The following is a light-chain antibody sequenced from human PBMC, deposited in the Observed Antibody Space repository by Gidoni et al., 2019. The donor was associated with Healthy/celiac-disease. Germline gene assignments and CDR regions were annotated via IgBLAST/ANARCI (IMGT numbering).Light chain of an antibody. CDR3: QQRSNWPWT. J-gene: IGKJ1*01. V-gene: IGKV3-11*01. CDR1: QSVSSY. CDR2: DAS. Sequence: EIVLTQSPATLSLSPGERAPLSCRASQSVSSYLAWYQPQPGQSPRLLIYDASNRATGIPARFSGSGSGTDFTLTISSLEPEDIAVDYCQQRSNWPWTFGQGTKVEIK.